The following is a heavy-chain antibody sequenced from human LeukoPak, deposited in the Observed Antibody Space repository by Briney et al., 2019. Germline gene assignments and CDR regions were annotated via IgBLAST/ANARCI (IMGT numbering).Heavy chain of an antibody. Sequence: ASVKVSCKASGYTFTSYGISWVRQAPGQGLEWMGWISGYNGNTKYAQKLQGRVTMTTDTSTSTAYMELRSLRFDDTAVYYCARDQSVRLLQTSSTYFKHVFAIWGQGSMVTVSS. CDR1: GYTFTSYG. CDR3: ARDQSVRLLQTSSTYFKHVFAI. D-gene: IGHD6-13*01. CDR2: ISGYNGNT. J-gene: IGHJ3*02. V-gene: IGHV1-18*01.